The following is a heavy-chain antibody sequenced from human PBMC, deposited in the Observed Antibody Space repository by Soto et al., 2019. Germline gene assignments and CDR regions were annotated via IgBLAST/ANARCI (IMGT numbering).Heavy chain of an antibody. Sequence: GGSLRLSCAASGFTFSSYSMNWVRQAPGKGLEWVSYISSSSSTIYYADSVKGRFTISRDNAKNSLYLQMNSLRAEDTAVYYCASEGYSYGGYGMDVWGQGTTVTVSS. CDR3: ASEGYSYGGYGMDV. CDR2: ISSSSSTI. D-gene: IGHD5-18*01. J-gene: IGHJ6*02. V-gene: IGHV3-48*01. CDR1: GFTFSSYS.